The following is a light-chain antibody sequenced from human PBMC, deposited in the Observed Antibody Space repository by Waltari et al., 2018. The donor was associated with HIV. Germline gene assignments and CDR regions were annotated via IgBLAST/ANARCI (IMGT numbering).Light chain of an antibody. Sequence: QTVVTPEPSLTVSPGGTVTLTCASSTGAVTSAYYPNWFRLKPGQGPRALIYSTNYKHSWTPVRFSGSLLGGKAALTLSGVQPEDEAEYYCQLYYDGAWVFGGGTKLTVL. CDR1: TGAVTSAYY. J-gene: IGLJ3*02. CDR2: STN. CDR3: QLYYDGAWV. V-gene: IGLV7-43*01.